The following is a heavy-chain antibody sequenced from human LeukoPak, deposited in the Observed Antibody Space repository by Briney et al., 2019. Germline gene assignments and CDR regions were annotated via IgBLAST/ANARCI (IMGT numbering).Heavy chain of an antibody. D-gene: IGHD3/OR15-3a*01. V-gene: IGHV3-66*03. CDR2: IRDSGEA. CDR1: GFRVSDYY. J-gene: IGHJ5*02. Sequence: PGGSLRLSCAVSGFRVSDYYMSWVRQAPGKGVEWVGLIRDSGEAFYADFVRGRFAISRDESENTLYLQMNSLRVEDTAVYFCARDRAALQDWVEFDPWGQGTPVIVSS. CDR3: ARDRAALQDWVEFDP.